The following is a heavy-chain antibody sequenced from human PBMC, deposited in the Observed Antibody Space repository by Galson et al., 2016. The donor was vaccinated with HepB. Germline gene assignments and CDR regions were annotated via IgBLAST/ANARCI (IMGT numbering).Heavy chain of an antibody. V-gene: IGHV1-18*01. D-gene: IGHD3-10*01. CDR2: ISAYNGDT. CDR1: GYTFTNYG. Sequence: SCKASGYTFTNYGLSWVRQAPGQGLEYMGWISAYNGDTNYAQNLQGRVTMTTDTSTSTAYMELRSLRSDDTAVYYCARGAGGYFDYWGQGTLVTVSS. J-gene: IGHJ4*02. CDR3: ARGAGGYFDY.